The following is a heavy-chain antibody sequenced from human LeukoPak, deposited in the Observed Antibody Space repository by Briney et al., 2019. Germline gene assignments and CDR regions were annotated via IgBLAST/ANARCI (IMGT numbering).Heavy chain of an antibody. CDR2: ISNDGINT. D-gene: IGHD5-18*01. V-gene: IGHV3-30*18. CDR3: AKGRRGSSYVHYFDS. CDR1: GIIFSTYG. Sequence: GGSLRLSCAASGIIFSTYGMHWVRQAPGKGLEWVGVISNDGINTYYTDSLKGRFTISRDNSNSTPYLHMNSLRLEDTAVYYCAKGRRGSSYVHYFDSWGQGALVTVS. J-gene: IGHJ4*02.